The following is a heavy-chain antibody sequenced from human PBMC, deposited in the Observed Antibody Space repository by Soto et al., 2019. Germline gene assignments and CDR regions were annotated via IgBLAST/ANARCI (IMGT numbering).Heavy chain of an antibody. Sequence: GESLKISCKGSGYSFTSYWIGWVLQMPGKGLEWMGIIYPGDSDTRYSPSFQGQVTISADKSISTAYLQWSSLKASDTAMYYCARQGYYGSGSYYIPFDYWGQGTLVTVSS. J-gene: IGHJ4*02. CDR3: ARQGYYGSGSYYIPFDY. CDR2: IYPGDSDT. V-gene: IGHV5-51*01. D-gene: IGHD3-10*01. CDR1: GYSFTSYW.